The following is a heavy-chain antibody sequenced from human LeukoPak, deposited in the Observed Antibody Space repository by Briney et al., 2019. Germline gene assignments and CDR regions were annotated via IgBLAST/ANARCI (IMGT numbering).Heavy chain of an antibody. CDR3: ARDYCSSTSCYFDY. CDR1: GGSISSGGYY. J-gene: IGHJ4*02. V-gene: IGHV4-31*03. D-gene: IGHD2-2*01. Sequence: SETLSLTCTVSGGSISSGGYYWSWIRQHPGKGLEWIGYIYYSGSTYYNPSLKSRVTISVDTSKNQFSLKLSSVTAADTAVYYCARDYCSSTSCYFDYWGQGTLVTVSS. CDR2: IYYSGST.